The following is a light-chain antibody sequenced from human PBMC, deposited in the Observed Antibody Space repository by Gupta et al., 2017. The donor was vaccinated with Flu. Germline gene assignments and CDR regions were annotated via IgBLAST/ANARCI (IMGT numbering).Light chain of an antibody. CDR3: QSYDTSRVGYV. J-gene: IGLJ1*01. Sequence: YGNTNRPSGVPDRFSGSNSGTSTSLAITGLQAEDEADYYCQSYDTSRVGYVFGAGTKVTVL. CDR2: GNT. V-gene: IGLV1-40*01.